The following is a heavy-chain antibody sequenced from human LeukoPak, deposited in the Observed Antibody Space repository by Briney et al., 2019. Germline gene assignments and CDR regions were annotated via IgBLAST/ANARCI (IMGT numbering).Heavy chain of an antibody. CDR3: ARGPDFDWLGWFDP. Sequence: SQTLSLTCAVSGGSISSGGYSWSWIRQPPGKGLEWIGYIYHSGSTYYNPSLKSRVTISVDTSKNQFSLKLSSVTAADTAVYYCARGPDFDWLGWFDPWGQGTLVTVSS. CDR2: IYHSGST. J-gene: IGHJ5*02. D-gene: IGHD3-9*01. V-gene: IGHV4-30-2*01. CDR1: GGSISSGGYS.